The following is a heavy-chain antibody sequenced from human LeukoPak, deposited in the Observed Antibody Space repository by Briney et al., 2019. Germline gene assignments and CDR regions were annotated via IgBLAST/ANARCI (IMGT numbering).Heavy chain of an antibody. CDR3: ARDRNYYYYMDV. V-gene: IGHV3-7*03. J-gene: IGHJ6*03. Sequence: QAGGSLRLSCAASGFTFANYWMSWVRQAPGKGLEWVANIRQDGSEKFYVDSVKGRFTISRDNAKNSLYLQMNSLRAEDTAVYYCARDRNYYYYMDVWGKGTTVTVSS. CDR2: IRQDGSEK. CDR1: GFTFANYW.